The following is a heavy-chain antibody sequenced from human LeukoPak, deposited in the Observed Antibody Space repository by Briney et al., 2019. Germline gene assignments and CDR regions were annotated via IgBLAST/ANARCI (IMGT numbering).Heavy chain of an antibody. D-gene: IGHD4-17*01. V-gene: IGHV3-48*03. Sequence: GGSLRLSCVASGFTFSSYEMNWVRQAPGKGLEWVSYISSSGSTIYYADSVKGRFTTSRDNAKNSLYLQMNSLRAEDTAVYYCARVGAYGDYRHFDYWGQGTLVTVSS. CDR3: ARVGAYGDYRHFDY. J-gene: IGHJ4*02. CDR1: GFTFSSYE. CDR2: ISSSGSTI.